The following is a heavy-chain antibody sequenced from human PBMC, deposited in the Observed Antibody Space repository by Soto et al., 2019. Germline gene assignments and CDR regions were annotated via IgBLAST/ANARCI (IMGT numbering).Heavy chain of an antibody. CDR1: GGSFTDDY. V-gene: IGHV4-34*01. J-gene: IGHJ4*02. CDR3: ARGRAAISMIVVVFTGGSYYFDS. CDR2: IHHTGGT. D-gene: IGHD3-22*01. Sequence: QVHLQQWGAGLFKPSETVSLTCAVYGGSFTDDYWSWIRQPPGRGLEWIGEIHHTGGTNYNPSLKSRVSISLDTSKSQFSLTLRSVTAAHTAVYYCARGRAAISMIVVVFTGGSYYFDSWGQGTLVTVSS.